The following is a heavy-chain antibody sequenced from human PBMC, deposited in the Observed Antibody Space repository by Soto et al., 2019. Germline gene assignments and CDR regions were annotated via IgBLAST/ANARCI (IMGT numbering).Heavy chain of an antibody. CDR1: GYTFTSYD. CDR3: ARGPGSSWPNWFDP. V-gene: IGHV1-8*01. J-gene: IGHJ5*02. Sequence: QVQLVQSGAEMKKPGASVKVSCKASGYTFTSYDINWVRQATGQGLEWMGWMNPNSGNTGYAQKFQGRVTMTRNTXTSTAYMELSSLRSEDTAVYYCARGPGSSWPNWFDPWGQGTLVTVSS. CDR2: MNPNSGNT. D-gene: IGHD6-13*01.